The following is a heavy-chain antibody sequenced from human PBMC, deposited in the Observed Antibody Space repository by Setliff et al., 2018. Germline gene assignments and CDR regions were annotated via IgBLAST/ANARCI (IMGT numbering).Heavy chain of an antibody. CDR1: GASIRNNYY. V-gene: IGHV4-38-2*01. Sequence: SETLSLTCAVSGASIRNNYYWGWIRQSPGTGLEWIGSIFYNGMAYYNPSLKSRVTMSVDTSKNPVSLKLSSVTAADTAVYYCARAHTWSLPNDNSGYPGWFDPWGQGTLVTVSS. D-gene: IGHD3-22*01. CDR3: ARAHTWSLPNDNSGYPGWFDP. J-gene: IGHJ5*02. CDR2: IFYNGMA.